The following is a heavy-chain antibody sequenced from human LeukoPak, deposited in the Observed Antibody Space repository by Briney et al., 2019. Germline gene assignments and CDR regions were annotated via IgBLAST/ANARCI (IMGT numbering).Heavy chain of an antibody. D-gene: IGHD3-22*01. Sequence: PGGSLRLSCAASGFTFSSYAMSWVRQAPGKGLEWVSAISGSGGSTYYADSVKGRFTISRDNSKNTLYLQMNSLRAEDTAVYYCAKDAGLSYGSSGYFDYWGQGTLVTVSS. CDR3: AKDAGLSYGSSGYFDY. J-gene: IGHJ4*02. CDR2: ISGSGGST. CDR1: GFTFSSYA. V-gene: IGHV3-23*01.